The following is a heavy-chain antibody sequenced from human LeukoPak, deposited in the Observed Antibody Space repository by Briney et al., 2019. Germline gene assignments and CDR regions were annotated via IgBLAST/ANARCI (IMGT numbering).Heavy chain of an antibody. CDR1: GYSISSGYY. V-gene: IGHV4-38-2*02. J-gene: IGHJ4*02. Sequence: SETLSLTCTVSGYSISSGYYWGWIRQPPGKGLEWIGSIYHSGSTYYNPSLKSRVTISVDTSKNQFSLKLSSVTAADTAVYYCARHAAPYSSSSFLGYWGQGTLVTVSS. CDR3: ARHAAPYSSSSFLGY. D-gene: IGHD6-6*01. CDR2: IYHSGST.